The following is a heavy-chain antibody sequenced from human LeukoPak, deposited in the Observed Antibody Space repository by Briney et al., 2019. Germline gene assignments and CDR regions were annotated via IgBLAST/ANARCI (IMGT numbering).Heavy chain of an antibody. V-gene: IGHV4-59*08. CDR1: GGSIGSDY. D-gene: IGHD6-19*01. J-gene: IGHJ4*02. CDR3: AKYGNSGWVIDN. CDR2: IYYTGGT. Sequence: SETLSLTCTVSGGSIGSDYWTWIRQPPGKGLEYVGYIYYTGGTNYNPSLKSQVTISVDTSKNQFSLKLSSVTAADTAVYFCAKYGNSGWVIDNWGQGTLVTVSS.